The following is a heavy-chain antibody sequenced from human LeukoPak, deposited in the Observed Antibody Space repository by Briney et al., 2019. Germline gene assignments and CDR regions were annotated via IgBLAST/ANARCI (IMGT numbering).Heavy chain of an antibody. CDR1: GYTLTRLS. J-gene: IGHJ3*02. V-gene: IGHV1-24*01. D-gene: IGHD3-10*01. CDR3: ATERLWFGEVGAFDI. Sequence: ASVKVSCKVSGYTLTRLSMHWVRQAPGKGLEWMGGFDPEDGETIYAQKFQGRVTMTEDTSTDTAYMELSSLRSEDTAVYYCATERLWFGEVGAFDIWGQGTMVTVSS. CDR2: FDPEDGET.